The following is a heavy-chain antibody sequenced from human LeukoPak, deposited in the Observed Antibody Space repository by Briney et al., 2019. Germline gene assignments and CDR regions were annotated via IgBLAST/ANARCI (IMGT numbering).Heavy chain of an antibody. CDR1: GFTFSSYG. CDR2: ISYDGSNK. CDR3: AKDRPGIVVVVPAAPDY. J-gene: IGHJ4*02. V-gene: IGHV3-30*18. D-gene: IGHD2-2*01. Sequence: PGGSLRLSCAASGFTFSSYGMHWVRQAPGKGLEWVAVISYDGSNKYYADSVKGRFTISRDNSKNTLYLQMNSLRAEDTAVYYCAKDRPGIVVVVPAAPDYWGQGTLVTVSS.